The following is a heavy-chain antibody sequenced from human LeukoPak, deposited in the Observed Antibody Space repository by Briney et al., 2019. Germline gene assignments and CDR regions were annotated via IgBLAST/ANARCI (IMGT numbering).Heavy chain of an antibody. D-gene: IGHD2-2*01. CDR2: INPSGGST. CDR3: ARALYCSSTSCYGYYYYMDV. J-gene: IGHJ6*03. V-gene: IGHV1-46*01. CDR1: GYTFTSYY. Sequence: ASVKVSCKASGYTFTSYYMHWVRQAPGQGLEWMGIINPSGGSTSYAQKFQGRVTMTRDMSTSTVYMELSSLRSEDTAVYYCARALYCSSTSCYGYYYYMDVWGKGTTVTISS.